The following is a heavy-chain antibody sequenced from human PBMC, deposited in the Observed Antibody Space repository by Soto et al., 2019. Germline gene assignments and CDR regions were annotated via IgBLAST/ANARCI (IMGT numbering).Heavy chain of an antibody. Sequence: QVQLVQSGAEVKKPGASVKVSCKTSGYTFTSYHISWVRQAPGQGLERMGWISAYNTNTNYAQTFQGRVTMTTDTLTSTAYMELRSLRSDDTAVYYCARDTPPTDYWGQGTLVTVSS. CDR3: ARDTPPTDY. J-gene: IGHJ4*02. CDR1: GYTFTSYH. CDR2: ISAYNTNT. V-gene: IGHV1-18*01.